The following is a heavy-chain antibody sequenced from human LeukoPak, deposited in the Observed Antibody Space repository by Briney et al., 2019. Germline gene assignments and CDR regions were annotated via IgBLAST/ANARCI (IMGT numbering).Heavy chain of an antibody. CDR3: AREQDSSGYYPD. J-gene: IGHJ4*02. Sequence: SVKVSCKASGGTFSSYAISWVRQAPGQGLEWMGGIIPIFGTANYAQKFQGRVTITADESTSTAYMELSRLRSDDTAVYYCAREQDSSGYYPDWGQGTLVTVSS. CDR1: GGTFSSYA. V-gene: IGHV1-69*13. D-gene: IGHD3-22*01. CDR2: IIPIFGTA.